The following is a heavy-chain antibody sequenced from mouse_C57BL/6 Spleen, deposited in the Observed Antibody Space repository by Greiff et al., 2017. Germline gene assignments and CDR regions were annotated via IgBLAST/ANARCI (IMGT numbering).Heavy chain of an antibody. D-gene: IGHD2-14*01. CDR1: GYTFTSYW. J-gene: IGHJ2*01. Sequence: QVQLQQPGAELVKPGASVKLSCKASGYTFTSYWMQWVKQRPGQGLEWSGEIDPSDSYTNYNQKFKGKATLTVDPSSSTAYMQLSSLTSEDSAVYYCARDIGCNYFDYLGQVTTLTVSS. V-gene: IGHV1-50*01. CDR3: ARDIGCNYFDY. CDR2: IDPSDSYT.